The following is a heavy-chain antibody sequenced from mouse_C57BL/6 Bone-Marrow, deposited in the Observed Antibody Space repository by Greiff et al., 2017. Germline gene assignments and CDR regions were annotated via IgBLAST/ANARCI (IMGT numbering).Heavy chain of an antibody. V-gene: IGHV5-6*01. CDR2: ISSGGSYT. Sequence: EVKLVESGGDLVKPGGSLKLSCAASGFTFSSYGMSWVRQTPDKRLAWVATISSGGSYTYYPDSVKGRFTISRDNAKNTLYLQMSSLKSEVTAMYYCARLAGTYFDYWGQGTTLTVSS. CDR3: ARLAGTYFDY. J-gene: IGHJ2*01. CDR1: GFTFSSYG. D-gene: IGHD4-1*01.